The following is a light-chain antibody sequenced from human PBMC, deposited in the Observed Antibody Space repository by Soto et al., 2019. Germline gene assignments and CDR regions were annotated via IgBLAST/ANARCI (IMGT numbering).Light chain of an antibody. CDR3: QQFGGSSRT. Sequence: EIVLTQSPGTLSLSPGERATLSCRASQGVSSTYLAWYQQKPGQAPRLLIYGASFRATGIPDRFSGSGSGTDFTLNISRLEPEDFAVYYCQQFGGSSRTFGQGTKVEIK. V-gene: IGKV3-20*01. CDR2: GAS. J-gene: IGKJ1*01. CDR1: QGVSSTY.